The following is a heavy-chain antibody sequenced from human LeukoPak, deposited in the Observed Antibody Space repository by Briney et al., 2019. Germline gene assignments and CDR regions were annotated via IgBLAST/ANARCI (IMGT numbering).Heavy chain of an antibody. D-gene: IGHD5-18*01. Sequence: PSETLSLTCTVSGGSISSSSYYWGWIRQPTGKGLEWIGSIYYTGITYYNPSLKSRVTISVDTSKNHFSLKLSSVTAADTAVYYCARHPTAMVSFDYWGQGTLVTVSS. J-gene: IGHJ4*02. CDR1: GGSISSSSYY. CDR3: ARHPTAMVSFDY. V-gene: IGHV4-39*01. CDR2: IYYTGIT.